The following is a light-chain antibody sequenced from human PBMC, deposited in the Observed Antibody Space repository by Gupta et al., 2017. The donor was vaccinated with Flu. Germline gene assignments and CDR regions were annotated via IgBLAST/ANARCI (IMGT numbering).Light chain of an antibody. CDR3: QQSYSAPRT. CDR1: QSVSTY. J-gene: IGKJ1*01. V-gene: IGKV1-39*01. Sequence: DIQVTQSPSSVSASVGDRVTITCRTTQSVSTYLNWYQQKPGKVPKVLIYTVSTLQSGVPSRFSGSGSGTEFTLTISSLQPEDFATYYWQQSYSAPRTCGQGTKVDFK. CDR2: TVS.